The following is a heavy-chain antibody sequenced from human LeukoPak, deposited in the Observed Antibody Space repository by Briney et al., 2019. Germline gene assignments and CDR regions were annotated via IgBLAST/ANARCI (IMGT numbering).Heavy chain of an antibody. CDR2: MNPNSGNT. V-gene: IGHV1-8*03. CDR1: GYTFTSYD. J-gene: IGHJ5*02. CDR3: ARGTSSLVGYCSSTSCPGGFDP. D-gene: IGHD2-2*01. Sequence: ASVKVSCKASGYTFTSYDINWVRQATGQGLEWMGWMNPNSGNTGYAQKFQGRVTITRNTSISTAYMELSSLRSEDTAVYYCARGTSSLVGYCSSTSCPGGFDPWGQGTLVTVSS.